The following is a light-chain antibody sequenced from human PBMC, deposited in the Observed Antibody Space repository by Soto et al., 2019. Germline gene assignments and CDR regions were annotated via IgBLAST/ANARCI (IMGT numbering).Light chain of an antibody. J-gene: IGKJ2*01. Sequence: EIVLTQSPGTLSLSPGERATLSCRASQSVSSRYLAGYQQKPGQAPMLLIYGASSRATGIPDRFSGSGSGTEFALTISRLEPEDFAVYYCHKYGSSPMSTFGQGTKLEFK. CDR1: QSVSSRY. CDR2: GAS. CDR3: HKYGSSPMST. V-gene: IGKV3-20*01.